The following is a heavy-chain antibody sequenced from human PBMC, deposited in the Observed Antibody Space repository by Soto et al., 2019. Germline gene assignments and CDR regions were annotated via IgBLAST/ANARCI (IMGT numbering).Heavy chain of an antibody. J-gene: IGHJ4*02. Sequence: QVQLVQSGAEVKKPGSSVKVSCKASGGTFSSYAISWVRQARGQGLEWMGGIIPIFGTANYAQKFQGRVTITADESTSTAYMELSSLRSEDTAVYYCARTRDGYYDILTGPSVFDYWGQGTLVTVSS. CDR3: ARTRDGYYDILTGPSVFDY. D-gene: IGHD3-9*01. CDR2: IIPIFGTA. V-gene: IGHV1-69*01. CDR1: GGTFSSYA.